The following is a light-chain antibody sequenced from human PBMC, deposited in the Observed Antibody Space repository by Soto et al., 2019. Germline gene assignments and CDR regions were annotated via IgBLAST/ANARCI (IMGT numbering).Light chain of an antibody. Sequence: EIVLTQSPATLSLSPGERATLSCRASQSVSKCLAWYQQKPGQAPRLLIYDVSSRAPGIPARFSGSGSGTYFTLTISSLEPEVFAVYYCQQCNNWPPITFGQGTRLEI. J-gene: IGKJ5*01. V-gene: IGKV3-11*01. CDR2: DVS. CDR3: QQCNNWPPIT. CDR1: QSVSKC.